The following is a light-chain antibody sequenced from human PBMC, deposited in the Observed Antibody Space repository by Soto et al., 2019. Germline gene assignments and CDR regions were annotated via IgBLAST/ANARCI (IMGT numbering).Light chain of an antibody. J-gene: IGKJ5*01. V-gene: IGKV3-20*01. CDR2: GAS. CDR3: QQYDTSAIT. CDR1: QNVNSRY. Sequence: DIVLTQSPGMLSLSPGERATLSCRASQNVNSRYLTWYQQKPGQAPRLLIYGASSRATGIPDRFSGSGSGTDFTLTIIRLEPEDFAVYHCQQYDTSAITFGQGTRLEIK.